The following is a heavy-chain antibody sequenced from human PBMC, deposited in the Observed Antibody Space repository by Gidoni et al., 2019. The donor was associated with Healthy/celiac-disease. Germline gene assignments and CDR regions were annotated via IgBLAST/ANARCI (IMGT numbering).Heavy chain of an antibody. J-gene: IGHJ4*02. CDR3: ARGGFREYSYGLIFDY. Sequence: QLQLVQSGAEVKQPGSSVKVSCKASGGTFSSSAISWVRQTPGQGLEWMGGIIPIFGTANYAQKFQGRGTITADKSTSTAYMELSSLRSEDTAVYYCARGGFREYSYGLIFDYWGQGTLVTVSS. CDR1: GGTFSSSA. D-gene: IGHD5-18*01. CDR2: IIPIFGTA. V-gene: IGHV1-69*06.